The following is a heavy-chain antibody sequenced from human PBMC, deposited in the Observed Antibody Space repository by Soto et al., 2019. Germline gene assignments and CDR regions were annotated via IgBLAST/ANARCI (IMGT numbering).Heavy chain of an antibody. CDR3: ARVGIVLVPAARGGGMDV. Sequence: GGSLRLSSAASGFTFSSYWMSWVRQAPGKGLEWVANIKQDGSEKYYVDSVKGRFTISRDNAKNSLYLQMNSLRAEDTAVYYFARVGIVLVPAARGGGMDVWGQGTTVTVSS. CDR2: IKQDGSEK. CDR1: GFTFSSYW. D-gene: IGHD2-2*01. J-gene: IGHJ6*02. V-gene: IGHV3-7*01.